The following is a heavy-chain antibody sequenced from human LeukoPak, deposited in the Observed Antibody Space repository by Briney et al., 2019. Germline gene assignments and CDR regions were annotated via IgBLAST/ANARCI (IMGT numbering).Heavy chain of an antibody. CDR2: IYYSGST. CDR3: ARYANSPYYYYAMDV. Sequence: PSETLSLTCTVSGGSIIGYYLSWIRQPPGKGLERIGSIYYSGSTNYNPSLKSRVTISVETSKNQFSLKLSSVTAADTAVYYCARYANSPYYYYAMDVWGQGTTVTVSS. V-gene: IGHV4-59*12. J-gene: IGHJ6*02. D-gene: IGHD4/OR15-4a*01. CDR1: GGSIIGYY.